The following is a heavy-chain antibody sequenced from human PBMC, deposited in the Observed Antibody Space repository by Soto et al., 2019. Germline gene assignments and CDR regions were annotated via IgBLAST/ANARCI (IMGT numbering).Heavy chain of an antibody. CDR2: ISGHDGNT. D-gene: IGHD2-2*01. CDR1: GYRLTSYG. J-gene: IGHJ4*02. CDR3: AREYCSSASCYGPDF. Sequence: ASVKVSCKASGYRLTSYGISWVRQAPGQGLKWMGWISGHDGNTKYTQKVQGRVTVTTDTSTSTAYMDLRSLRSDDTAVYYCAREYCSSASCYGPDFWGQGTLVTVSS. V-gene: IGHV1-18*01.